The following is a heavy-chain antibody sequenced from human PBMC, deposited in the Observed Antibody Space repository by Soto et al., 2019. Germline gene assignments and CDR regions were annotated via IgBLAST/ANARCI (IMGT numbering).Heavy chain of an antibody. Sequence: SETLALTCAVYGGSFSGYYWPWIRQPPGKGLEWIGEIKPSGSTNYNPSLKSRVTISVDTSKNQFSLKLRSVTAADTAVYYCARGWPNSSSWLVKVIHWFDPWGQGTLVTVSS. CDR2: IKPSGST. CDR3: ARGWPNSSSWLVKVIHWFDP. J-gene: IGHJ5*02. V-gene: IGHV4-34*01. CDR1: GGSFSGYY. D-gene: IGHD6-13*01.